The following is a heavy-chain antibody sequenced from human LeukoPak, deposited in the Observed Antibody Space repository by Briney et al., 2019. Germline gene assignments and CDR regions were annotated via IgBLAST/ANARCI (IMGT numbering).Heavy chain of an antibody. CDR1: GFTFSSYS. CDR3: ASIPRGYSGPSLGDAFDI. D-gene: IGHD5-12*01. V-gene: IGHV3-48*04. J-gene: IGHJ3*02. Sequence: GGSLRLSCAASGFTFSSYSMNWVRQAPGKGLEWVSYISSSSSTIYYADSVKGRFTISRDNAKNSLYLQMNSLRAEDTAVYYCASIPRGYSGPSLGDAFDIWGQGTMVTVSS. CDR2: ISSSSSTI.